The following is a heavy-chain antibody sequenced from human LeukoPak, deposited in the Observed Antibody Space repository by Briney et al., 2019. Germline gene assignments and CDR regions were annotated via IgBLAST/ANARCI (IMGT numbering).Heavy chain of an antibody. Sequence: ASVKVSCKASGYTFTGYYMHWVRQAPGRGLEWMGRINPNSGGTNYAQKFQGRVTMTRDTSISTAYMELSRLRSDDTAVYYCARKNCSGGSCYVDYWGQGTLVAVSS. D-gene: IGHD2-15*01. J-gene: IGHJ4*02. CDR1: GYTFTGYY. CDR3: ARKNCSGGSCYVDY. CDR2: INPNSGGT. V-gene: IGHV1-2*06.